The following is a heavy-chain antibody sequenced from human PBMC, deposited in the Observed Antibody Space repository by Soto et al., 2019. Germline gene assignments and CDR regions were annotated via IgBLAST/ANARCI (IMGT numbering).Heavy chain of an antibody. J-gene: IGHJ4*02. CDR2: ISGSGSST. V-gene: IGHV3-23*01. D-gene: IGHD3-9*01. Sequence: PGGSLRLSCAASGFTFSNYAMTWVRQAPGKGLQWVSAISGSGSSTKYADSVKGRFTISRDNSKSTLSLQMNSLRGEDTAVYFCARGFATTGYLVDYWGQGXLVSVSS. CDR1: GFTFSNYA. CDR3: ARGFATTGYLVDY.